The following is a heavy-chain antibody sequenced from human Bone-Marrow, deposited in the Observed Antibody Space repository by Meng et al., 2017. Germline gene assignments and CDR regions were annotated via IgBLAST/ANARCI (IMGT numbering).Heavy chain of an antibody. D-gene: IGHD2-21*02. CDR2: IRSKANSYAT. CDR1: GFTFSGSA. Sequence: GESLKISCAASGFTFSGSAMHWVRQASGKGLEWVGRIRSKANSYATAYAASVKGRFTISRDDSKNTAYLQMNSLRAEDTAVYYCARDPLYCGGDCSINWFDPWGQGTLVTVSS. V-gene: IGHV3-73*01. CDR3: ARDPLYCGGDCSINWFDP. J-gene: IGHJ5*02.